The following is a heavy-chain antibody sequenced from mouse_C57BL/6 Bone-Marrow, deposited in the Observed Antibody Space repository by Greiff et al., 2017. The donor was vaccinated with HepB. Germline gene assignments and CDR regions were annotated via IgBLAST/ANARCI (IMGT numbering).Heavy chain of an antibody. J-gene: IGHJ3*01. Sequence: EVQLVESGGDLVKPGGSLKLSCAASGFTFSSYGMSWVRQTPDKRLEWVATISSGGSYTYYPDSVKGRFTISRDNAKNTLYLQMSSLKSEDTAMYYCARQVWLRRGFAYWGQGTLVTVSA. CDR3: ARQVWLRRGFAY. D-gene: IGHD2-2*01. CDR1: GFTFSSYG. V-gene: IGHV5-6*01. CDR2: ISSGGSYT.